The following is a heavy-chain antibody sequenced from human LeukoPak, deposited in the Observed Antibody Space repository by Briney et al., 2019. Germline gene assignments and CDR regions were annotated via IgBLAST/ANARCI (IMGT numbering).Heavy chain of an antibody. Sequence: GGSLRLSCAASGFTFSSYAMHWVRQAPGKGLEWVAVISYDGSNKYYADSVKGRFTISRDNSKNTLYLQMNSLRAEDTAVCYCASGTGYYSYFDYWGQGTLVTVSS. CDR1: GFTFSSYA. CDR2: ISYDGSNK. CDR3: ASGTGYYSYFDY. J-gene: IGHJ4*02. D-gene: IGHD3/OR15-3a*01. V-gene: IGHV3-30*04.